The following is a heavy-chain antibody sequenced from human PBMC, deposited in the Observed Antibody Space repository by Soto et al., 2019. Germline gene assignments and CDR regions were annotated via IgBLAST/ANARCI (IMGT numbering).Heavy chain of an antibody. CDR1: GFTFSNAW. CDR3: TTLAGNYGDYYLFDY. CDR2: IKSKTDGGTT. D-gene: IGHD4-17*01. Sequence: GGSLRLSCAASGFTFSNAWMSWVRQAPGKGLEWVGRIKSKTDGGTTDYAAPVKGRFTISRDDSKNTLYLQMNSLKTEDTAVYYCTTLAGNYGDYYLFDYWGQGTLVTVSS. V-gene: IGHV3-15*01. J-gene: IGHJ4*02.